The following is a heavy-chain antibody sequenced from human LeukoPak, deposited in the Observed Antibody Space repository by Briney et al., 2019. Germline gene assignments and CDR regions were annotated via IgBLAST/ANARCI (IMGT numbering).Heavy chain of an antibody. CDR3: ARGGYSRPIFDY. Sequence: ASVKVSCKASGYTFTDYYMHWVRQAPGQGLEWVGAVNPSGGITTYAQKFQGRVTMTRDTSTSTVYMELSGLRSEDTAVYYCARGGYSRPIFDYWGQGTLVTVSS. CDR1: GYTFTDYY. J-gene: IGHJ4*02. V-gene: IGHV1-46*01. D-gene: IGHD5-24*01. CDR2: VNPSGGIT.